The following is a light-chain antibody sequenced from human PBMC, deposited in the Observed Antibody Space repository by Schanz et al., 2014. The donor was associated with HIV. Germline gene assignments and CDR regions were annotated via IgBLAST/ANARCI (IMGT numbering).Light chain of an antibody. J-gene: IGLJ2*01. Sequence: QSALTQPASVSGSPGQSVTISCTEASGDVSVHNYVSWYQQHPGKAPKLIIFDVSERPSAVPDRFSGSKSGNTASLTVSGLQPEDEADYYCNSYTSSSTLVFGGGTKLTVL. V-gene: IGLV2-14*01. CDR1: SGDVSVHNY. CDR2: DVS. CDR3: NSYTSSSTLV.